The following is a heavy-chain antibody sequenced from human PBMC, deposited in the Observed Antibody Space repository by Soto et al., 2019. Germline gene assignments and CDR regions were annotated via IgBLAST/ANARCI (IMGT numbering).Heavy chain of an antibody. CDR1: GFTVSSNY. CDR2: IYSGGST. CDR3: ARDSGDFWSGYLLGY. J-gene: IGHJ4*02. Sequence: GGSLRLSCAASGFTVSSNYMSWVRQAPGKGLEWVSVIYSGGSTYYADSVKGRFTISRDNSKNTLYLQMNSLRAEDTAVYYCARDSGDFWSGYLLGYWGQGTLVTVSS. D-gene: IGHD3-3*01. V-gene: IGHV3-66*01.